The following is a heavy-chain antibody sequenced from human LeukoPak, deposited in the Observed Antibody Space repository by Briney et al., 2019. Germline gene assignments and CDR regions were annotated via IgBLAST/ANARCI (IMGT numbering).Heavy chain of an antibody. V-gene: IGHV3-53*01. Sequence: GGSLRLSCAASGFTFSNYAMRWVRQAPGKGLEGVSVIYIGGSTYYADSVKGRFTISRDNSKNTVYLQMNILRAEDTAVYYCARGARLTMVRGVIRYYYMDVWGKGTTVTISS. J-gene: IGHJ6*03. CDR3: ARGARLTMVRGVIRYYYMDV. CDR1: GFTFSNYA. CDR2: IYIGGST. D-gene: IGHD3-10*01.